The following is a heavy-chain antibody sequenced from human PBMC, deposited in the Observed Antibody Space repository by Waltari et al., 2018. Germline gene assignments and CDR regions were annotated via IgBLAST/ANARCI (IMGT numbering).Heavy chain of an antibody. V-gene: IGHV1-46*01. J-gene: IGHJ4*02. CDR2: INPGGGST. Sequence: VQLLHSGAAVKKPGSSVTAACKASGATFTKYSLCWGRQAPGHGPEWMGVINPGGGSTIYAQKFQGRVTMSRDTSTSTVYMELSSLRSEDTAVYYCARSRILTGYFPNEEFDNWGQGTLVTVSS. CDR1: GATFTKYS. D-gene: IGHD3-9*01. CDR3: ARSRILTGYFPNEEFDN.